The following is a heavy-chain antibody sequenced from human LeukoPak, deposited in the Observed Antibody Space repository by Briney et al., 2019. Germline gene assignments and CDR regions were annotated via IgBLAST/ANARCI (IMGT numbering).Heavy chain of an antibody. Sequence: SETLSFTCAVYGGSFSGYYWSWIRQPPGKGLEWIGEINHSGSTNYNPSLKSRVTISVDTSKNQFSLKLSSVTAADTAVYYCASGRRRGNYYMDVWGKGTTVTVSS. CDR2: INHSGST. CDR1: GGSFSGYY. D-gene: IGHD3-10*01. V-gene: IGHV4-34*01. CDR3: ASGRRRGNYYMDV. J-gene: IGHJ6*03.